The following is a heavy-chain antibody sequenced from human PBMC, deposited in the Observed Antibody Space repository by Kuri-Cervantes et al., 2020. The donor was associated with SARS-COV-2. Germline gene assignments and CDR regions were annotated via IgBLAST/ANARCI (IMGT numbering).Heavy chain of an antibody. V-gene: IGHV3-48*02. D-gene: IGHD2-2*01. J-gene: IGHJ6*02. CDR3: ARENIVVVPAAIYGDYYYGMDV. CDR2: ISSSSSTI. Sequence: GESLKISCAASGFTFSSYSMNWVRQAPGKGLEWVSYISSSSSTIYYADSVKGRFTISRDNAKNSLYLQMNSLRDEDTAVYYCARENIVVVPAAIYGDYYYGMDVWGQGTTVTVSS. CDR1: GFTFSSYS.